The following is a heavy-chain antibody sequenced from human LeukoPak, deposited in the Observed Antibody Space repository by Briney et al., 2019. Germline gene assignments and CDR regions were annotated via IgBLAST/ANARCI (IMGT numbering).Heavy chain of an antibody. CDR2: ISTSSDTI. Sequence: GGSLRLSCAASGFTFSSFSMNWVRQTPGKGLEWVPYISTSSDTIYYADSVKGRFSVSRDNAKNSLYLQMDSLRAEDTAVYYCVRGGMDHWGQGALVTVSS. CDR1: GFTFSSFS. J-gene: IGHJ4*02. CDR3: VRGGMDH. V-gene: IGHV3-48*04. D-gene: IGHD5-12*01.